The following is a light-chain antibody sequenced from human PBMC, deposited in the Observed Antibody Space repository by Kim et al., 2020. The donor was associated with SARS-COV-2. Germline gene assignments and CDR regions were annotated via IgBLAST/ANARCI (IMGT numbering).Light chain of an antibody. CDR3: QAWDRSTVV. CDR2: KER. J-gene: IGLJ2*01. CDR1: KLGDKY. Sequence: VTPGKKDSITCSGDKLGDKYACWYQKKPGQSPVLVIYKERKRPSGNTERFAGANTGNTATLTISGTQAMDEADYYCQAWDRSTVVFGGGTKRT. V-gene: IGLV3-1*01.